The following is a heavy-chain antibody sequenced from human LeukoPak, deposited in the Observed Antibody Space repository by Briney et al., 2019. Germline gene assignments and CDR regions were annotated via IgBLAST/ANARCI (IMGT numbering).Heavy chain of an antibody. D-gene: IGHD3-10*01. CDR3: ASRLDGPTYYYGTGSYNDAFDI. Sequence: GASVKVSCKASGGTFSSYAISWVRQAPGQGLEWMGGIIPIFGTANYAQKFQGRVTITADESTSTAYMELSSLRSEDTAVYYCASRLDGPTYYYGTGSYNDAFDIWGQGTMVTVSS. V-gene: IGHV1-69*13. CDR2: IIPIFGTA. CDR1: GGTFSSYA. J-gene: IGHJ3*02.